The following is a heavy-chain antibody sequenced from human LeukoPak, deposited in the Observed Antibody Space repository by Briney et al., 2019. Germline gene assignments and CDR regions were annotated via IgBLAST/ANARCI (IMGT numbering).Heavy chain of an antibody. V-gene: IGHV1-2*02. Sequence: ALVKVSCKASGYTFTGYYMHWVRQAPGQGLEWMGWINPNSGGTNYAQKSQGRVTMTRDTSISTAYMELSRLRSDDTAVYYCANIAARPSDYWGQGTLVTVSS. CDR3: ANIAARPSDY. CDR2: INPNSGGT. D-gene: IGHD6-6*01. CDR1: GYTFTGYY. J-gene: IGHJ4*02.